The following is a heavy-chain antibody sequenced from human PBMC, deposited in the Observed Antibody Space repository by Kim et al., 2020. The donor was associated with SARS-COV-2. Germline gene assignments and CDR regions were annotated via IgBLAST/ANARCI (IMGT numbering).Heavy chain of an antibody. V-gene: IGHV4-34*01. J-gene: IGHJ6*02. CDR2: INHSGST. CDR3: ARWCTPRFLEWFNYGMDV. Sequence: SETLSLTCAVYGGSFSGYYWSWIRQPPGKGLEWIGEINHSGSTNYNPSLKSRVTISVDTSKNQFSLKLSSVTAADTAVYYCARWCTPRFLEWFNYGMDVWGQGTTVTVSS. D-gene: IGHD3-3*01. CDR1: GGSFSGYY.